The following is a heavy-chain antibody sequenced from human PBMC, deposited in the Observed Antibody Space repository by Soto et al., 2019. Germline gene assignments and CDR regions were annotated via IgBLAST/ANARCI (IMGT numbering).Heavy chain of an antibody. CDR3: ARGVVTLNAFDI. J-gene: IGHJ3*02. V-gene: IGHV4-30-4*01. CDR2: IYYSGST. Sequence: QVQLQESGPGLVKPSQTLSLTCTVSGGSISSGDDYWDWIRQPPGKGLEWIGYIYYSGSTHYNPSLRSRVNISLDTSKNQFSLKLSSVTAADTAVYYCARGVVTLNAFDIWGQGTLVTVSS. D-gene: IGHD2-15*01. CDR1: GGSISSGDDY.